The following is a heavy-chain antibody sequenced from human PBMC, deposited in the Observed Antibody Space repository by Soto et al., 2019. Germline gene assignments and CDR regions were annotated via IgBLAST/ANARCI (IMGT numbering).Heavy chain of an antibody. V-gene: IGHV4-39*07. CDR1: GGSVSSSSFL. D-gene: IGHD1-26*01. Sequence: QLQLQESGPGLVKPSETLSLTCTVSGGSVSSSSFLWGWIRQSPGKELEWIGSIYYSGSTYYNPSLKSRVTISVDTSKNQFSLKLSSVTAADTAVYYCARERGSIVGATSESFDYWGQGTLVTVSS. CDR3: ARERGSIVGATSESFDY. CDR2: IYYSGST. J-gene: IGHJ4*02.